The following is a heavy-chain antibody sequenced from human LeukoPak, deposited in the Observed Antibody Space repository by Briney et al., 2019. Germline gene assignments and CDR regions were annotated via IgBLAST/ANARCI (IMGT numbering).Heavy chain of an antibody. CDR1: GDSVSSNSAA. CDR3: SRSPDTAMVN. CDR2: TYYRSKWYT. Sequence: SQTLSLTCAICGDSVSSNSAAWHCNKQSPSRGLEWLGRTYYRSKWYTNYAVSVRSRITINPDTSKNRISLQLNSVTPDDTAVYYSSRSPDTAMVNWGQGTLVTVSS. D-gene: IGHD5-18*01. J-gene: IGHJ4*02. V-gene: IGHV6-1*01.